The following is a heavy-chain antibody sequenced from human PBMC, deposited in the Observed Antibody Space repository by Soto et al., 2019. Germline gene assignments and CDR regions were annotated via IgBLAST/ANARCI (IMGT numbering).Heavy chain of an antibody. Sequence: GGSLRLSCAASGFTFSRYAMSWVRQTPGKGPECVSAISGDGGSTHYADSVKGRFTISRDNLINTLYLQLDRLRAEDTAVYYCAKVGGFDPWGKGTLVTVAS. CDR2: ISGDGGST. D-gene: IGHD4-17*01. CDR3: AKVGGFDP. V-gene: IGHV3-23*01. J-gene: IGHJ5*02. CDR1: GFTFSRYA.